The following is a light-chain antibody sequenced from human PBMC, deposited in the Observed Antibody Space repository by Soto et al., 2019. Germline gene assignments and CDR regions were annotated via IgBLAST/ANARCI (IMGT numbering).Light chain of an antibody. V-gene: IGLV3-21*02. Sequence: SYELTQPPSVSVAPGQTAKFTCGGNNIGTNSVQWYQQKSGQAPVLVVYDDSDRPSGIPERFSSPNFGNTATLTISNVEAGDEADYYCQVWDSSGDHYVFGTGTKVTVL. CDR2: DDS. CDR1: NIGTNS. CDR3: QVWDSSGDHYV. J-gene: IGLJ1*01.